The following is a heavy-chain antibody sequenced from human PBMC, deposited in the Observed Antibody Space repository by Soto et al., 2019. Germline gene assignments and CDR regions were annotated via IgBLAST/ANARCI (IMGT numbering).Heavy chain of an antibody. V-gene: IGHV3-7*03. Sequence: GGSLRLSCATSGFTFSNYLMSWVRQPPGKGLEWVANMKPDGGEINYVDSVKGRFTIFRDNAKNSLYLQMNSLRVEDTAVYYCGRDRGYSSFDYWGPGTPVTVSS. D-gene: IGHD4-4*01. CDR3: GRDRGYSSFDY. CDR2: MKPDGGEI. J-gene: IGHJ4*02. CDR1: GFTFSNYL.